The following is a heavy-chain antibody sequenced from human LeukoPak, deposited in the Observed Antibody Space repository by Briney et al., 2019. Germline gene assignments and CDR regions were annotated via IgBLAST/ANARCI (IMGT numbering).Heavy chain of an antibody. J-gene: IGHJ4*02. CDR1: GFTLSTNA. CDR2: ISGSGAST. V-gene: IGHV3-23*01. CDR3: AKDVGKWESLHFFDY. Sequence: GGSLRLSCLTSGFTLSTNAMSWVRQAPGKGLEWISGISGSGASTYYADSVKGRFTISRDDSRNTLYLRMNSLRGDDTAVYYCAKDVGKWESLHFFDYWGQGTLVTVSS. D-gene: IGHD1-26*01.